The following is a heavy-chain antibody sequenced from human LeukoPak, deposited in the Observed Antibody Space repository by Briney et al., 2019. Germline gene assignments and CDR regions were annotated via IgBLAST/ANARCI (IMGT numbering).Heavy chain of an antibody. CDR1: GYTFTSYG. D-gene: IGHD6-13*01. J-gene: IGHJ4*02. CDR2: ISAYNGNT. CDR3: ARLYSSSWHFDY. V-gene: IGHV1-18*01. Sequence: ASVKVSCKASGYTFTSYGISWVRQAPGQGLEWMGWISAYNGNTNYAQKLQGRVTMTTDTSTSTAYTELRSLRSDDTAVYYCARLYSSSWHFDYWGQGTLVTVSS.